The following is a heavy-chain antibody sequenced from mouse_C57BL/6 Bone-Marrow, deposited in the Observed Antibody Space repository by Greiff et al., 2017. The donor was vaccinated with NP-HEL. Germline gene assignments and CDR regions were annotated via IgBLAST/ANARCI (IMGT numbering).Heavy chain of an antibody. V-gene: IGHV1-9*01. CDR1: GYTFTGYW. Sequence: VKLQQSGAELMKPGASVKLSCKATGYTFTGYWIEWVKQRPGHGLEWIGEILPGSGSTNYNEKFKGKATFTADTSSNTAYTQLSSLTTEDSAIYYCARHEGHYEEVAYWGQGTLVTVSA. J-gene: IGHJ3*01. CDR2: ILPGSGST. D-gene: IGHD2-4*01. CDR3: ARHEGHYEEVAY.